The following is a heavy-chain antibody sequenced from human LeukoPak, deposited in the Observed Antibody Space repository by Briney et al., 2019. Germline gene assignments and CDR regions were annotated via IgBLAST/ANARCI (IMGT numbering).Heavy chain of an antibody. V-gene: IGHV1-2*02. CDR3: ARGGIVATIGGLFFDY. J-gene: IGHJ4*02. CDR2: INPNSGGT. CDR1: GYTFTGYY. D-gene: IGHD5-12*01. Sequence: ASVKVSCKASGYTFTGYYMHWVRQAPGQGLEWMGWINPNSGGTNYAQKFQGRVTMTRDTSISTAYMELSRLRSDDTAVYYCARGGIVATIGGLFFDYWGQGTLVTVSS.